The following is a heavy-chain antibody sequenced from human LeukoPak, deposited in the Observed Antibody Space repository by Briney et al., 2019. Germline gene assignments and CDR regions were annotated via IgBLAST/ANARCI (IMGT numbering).Heavy chain of an antibody. CDR2: INHSGST. CDR1: GGSFSGYY. V-gene: IGHV4-34*01. J-gene: IGHJ4*02. Sequence: SETLSLTCAVYGGSFSGYYWSWIRQPPGKGLEWFGEINHSGSTNYNPSLKSRVTISVDTSKNQFSLKLSSVTAADTAVYYCARRRVVTASFDYWGQGTLVTVSS. CDR3: ARRRVVTASFDY. D-gene: IGHD2-21*02.